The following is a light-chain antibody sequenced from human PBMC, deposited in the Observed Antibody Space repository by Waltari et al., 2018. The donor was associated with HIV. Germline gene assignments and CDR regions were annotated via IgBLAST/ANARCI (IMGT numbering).Light chain of an antibody. CDR2: LNSDGSH. CDR3: QTWGTGLVV. V-gene: IGLV4-69*02. J-gene: IGLJ2*01. CDR1: SGHSSYA. Sequence: QLVLTQSPSASASLGASVKLTCTLSSGHSSYAIAWHQQQPEKGPRYLMKLNSDGSHSKGYGIPDRFSGSRSGAERYLTSSSLQSEDEADYYCQTWGTGLVVCGGGTQLTVL.